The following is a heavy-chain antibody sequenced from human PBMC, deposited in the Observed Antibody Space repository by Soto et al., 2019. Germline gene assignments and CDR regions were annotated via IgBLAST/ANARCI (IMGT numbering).Heavy chain of an antibody. V-gene: IGHV3-33*01. CDR3: ARGKGGYSYGPPTDY. D-gene: IGHD5-18*01. J-gene: IGHJ4*02. Sequence: QVQLVESGGGVVQPGRSLRLSCAASGFTFSSYGMHWVRQAPGKGLEWVAVIWYDGSNKYYADSVKGRFTISRDNSKNTLYLQMNSLRAEDTAVYYCARGKGGYSYGPPTDYWGQGTLVTVSS. CDR1: GFTFSSYG. CDR2: IWYDGSNK.